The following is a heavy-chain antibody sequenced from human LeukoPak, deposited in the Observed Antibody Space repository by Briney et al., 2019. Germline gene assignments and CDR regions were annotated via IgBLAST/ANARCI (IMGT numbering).Heavy chain of an antibody. J-gene: IGHJ4*02. D-gene: IGHD1-26*01. Sequence: GEPLKISCKGSGYSFSSYWIGGVRQIPGKGLEWMGIIYPGDSDTRYRPSFQGQVTISADQSISTACLQWSSLKASDTAMYYCARHSGSYRSPHDYWGQGTLVTVSS. V-gene: IGHV5-51*01. CDR2: IYPGDSDT. CDR1: GYSFSSYW. CDR3: ARHSGSYRSPHDY.